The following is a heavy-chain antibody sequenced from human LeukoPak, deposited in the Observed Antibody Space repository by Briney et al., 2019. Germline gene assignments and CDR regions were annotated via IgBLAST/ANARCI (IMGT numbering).Heavy chain of an antibody. J-gene: IGHJ3*02. CDR3: AKLYYDYDSSGYQPEDAFDI. V-gene: IGHV3-30*02. Sequence: PGGSLRLSCAASGFTFSSYGMHWVRQAPGKGLEWVAFIRYDGSNKYYADSVKGRFTISRDNSKNTLYLQMNSLRAEDTAVYYCAKLYYDYDSSGYQPEDAFDIWGQGTMVTVSS. CDR1: GFTFSSYG. CDR2: IRYDGSNK. D-gene: IGHD3-22*01.